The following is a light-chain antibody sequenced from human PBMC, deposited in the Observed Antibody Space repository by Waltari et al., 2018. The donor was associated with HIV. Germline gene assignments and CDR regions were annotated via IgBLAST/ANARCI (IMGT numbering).Light chain of an antibody. CDR2: GRD. J-gene: IGLJ2*01. Sequence: SSDLTQDSHVSVALGQTVRITCQGDSLRSYYGSWCQQKPGQAPLLVIYGRDNRPSGIPDRFSVSSSGNSTSLIISEAQAADEAVYYCHSRDSRGYMIFGGGTRLTVL. CDR3: HSRDSRGYMI. CDR1: SLRSYY. V-gene: IGLV3-19*01.